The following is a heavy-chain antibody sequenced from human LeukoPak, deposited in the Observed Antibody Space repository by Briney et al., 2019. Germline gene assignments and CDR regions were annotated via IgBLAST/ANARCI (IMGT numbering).Heavy chain of an antibody. V-gene: IGHV4-38-2*01. CDR2: IYHSGST. CDR3: ARLRVVTEAFDI. D-gene: IGHD4-23*01. J-gene: IGHJ3*02. CDR1: GYSISSGYY. Sequence: SETLSLTCAVSGYSISSGYYWGWIRQPPGKGRGWIGSIYHSGSTYYNPSLKSRVTISVDTSKNQFSLKLSSVTAADTAVYYCARLRVVTEAFDIWGQGTMVTVSS.